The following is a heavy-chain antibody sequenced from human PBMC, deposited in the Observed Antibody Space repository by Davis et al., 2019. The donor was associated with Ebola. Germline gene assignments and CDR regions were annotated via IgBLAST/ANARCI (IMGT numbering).Heavy chain of an antibody. J-gene: IGHJ6*02. CDR3: ARRNQGYYYYGMDV. CDR2: IYYSGST. CDR1: GGSISSGGYY. D-gene: IGHD2/OR15-2a*01. V-gene: IGHV4-31*03. Sequence: SETLSLTCTVSGGSISSGGYYWSWIRQHPGKGLEWIGYIYYSGSTYYNPSLKSRVTISVDTSKNQFSLKLSSVTAADTAVYYCARRNQGYYYYGMDVWGQGTTVTVSS.